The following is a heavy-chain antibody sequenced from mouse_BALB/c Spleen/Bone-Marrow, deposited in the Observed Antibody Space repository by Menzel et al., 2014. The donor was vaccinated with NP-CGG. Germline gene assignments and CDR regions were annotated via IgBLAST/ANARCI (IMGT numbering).Heavy chain of an antibody. Sequence: VQLQQSGPELMKPGASVKISCKASGYSFTSYYMHWVKQSHGKSLEWIGYIDPFNGGTSYNQKFKGKATLTVDKSSSTAYMHLSSLTSEDSAVYYCARRDYGSSFYAMDYWGQGTSATVSS. CDR1: GYSFTSYY. CDR3: ARRDYGSSFYAMDY. D-gene: IGHD1-1*01. J-gene: IGHJ4*01. V-gene: IGHV1S135*01. CDR2: IDPFNGGT.